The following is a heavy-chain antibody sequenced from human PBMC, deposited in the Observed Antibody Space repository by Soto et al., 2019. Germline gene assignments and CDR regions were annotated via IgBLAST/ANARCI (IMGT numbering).Heavy chain of an antibody. CDR3: ARGQEVGAHFFDS. CDR1: GFTFSGFD. V-gene: IGHV3-13*01. Sequence: GGSLRLSCEASGFTFSGFDIHWVRQPTGKGLEWVSTIGTAGDTYYAVSVKGRFTISRDNAKNSLSLQMNSLRAGDTAVYFCARGQEVGAHFFDSWGQGTQVTVSS. D-gene: IGHD2-15*01. J-gene: IGHJ4*02. CDR2: IGTAGDT.